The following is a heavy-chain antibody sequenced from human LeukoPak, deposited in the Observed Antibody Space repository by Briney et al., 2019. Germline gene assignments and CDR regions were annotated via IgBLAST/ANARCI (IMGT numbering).Heavy chain of an antibody. Sequence: GGSLRLSCAASGFTFSSYWMHWVRRAPGKGLVWVSHINSDGSNTNYADSVKGRFTISRDNAKNTVYLQMNSLRAEDTAVYYCARPLGYCSSTSCYTGYWGQGTLVTVSS. CDR2: INSDGSNT. CDR3: ARPLGYCSSTSCYTGY. CDR1: GFTFSSYW. V-gene: IGHV3-74*01. J-gene: IGHJ4*02. D-gene: IGHD2-2*02.